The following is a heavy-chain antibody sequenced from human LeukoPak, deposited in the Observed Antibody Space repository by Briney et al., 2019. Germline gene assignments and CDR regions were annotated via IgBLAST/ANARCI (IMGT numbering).Heavy chain of an antibody. Sequence: GGSLRLSCAASGFTFSSYWMSWVRQAPGKGLEWVANIKQDGSEKYYVDSVKGRFTISRDNAKNPLYLQMNSLRAEDTAVYYCARDPYCSSTSCWGDVWGQGTTVTVSS. V-gene: IGHV3-7*04. CDR2: IKQDGSEK. CDR1: GFTFSSYW. J-gene: IGHJ6*02. CDR3: ARDPYCSSTSCWGDV. D-gene: IGHD2-2*01.